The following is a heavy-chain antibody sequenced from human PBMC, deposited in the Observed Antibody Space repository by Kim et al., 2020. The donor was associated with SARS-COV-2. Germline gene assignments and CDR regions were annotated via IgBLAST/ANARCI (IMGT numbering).Heavy chain of an antibody. CDR2: ISSSRSYI. D-gene: IGHD6-19*01. CDR3: ASSYSSGWYCFDY. CDR1: GFTFSSYT. J-gene: IGHJ4*02. Sequence: GGSLRLSCAASGFTFSSYTMNWVRQAPGKGLEWVSSISSSRSYIYYADSVKGRFTISRDNAKNSLYLQMNSLRAEDTAVYYCASSYSSGWYCFDYWGQGT. V-gene: IGHV3-21*01.